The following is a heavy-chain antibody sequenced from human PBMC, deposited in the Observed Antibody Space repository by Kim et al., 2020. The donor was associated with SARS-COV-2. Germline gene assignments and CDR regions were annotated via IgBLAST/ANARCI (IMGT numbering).Heavy chain of an antibody. CDR1: GGSISSSSYY. CDR3: ARKGGYCSGGSCYSLGN. Sequence: SETLSLTCTVSGGSISSSSYYWGWIRQPPGKGLEWIGSIYYSGSTYYNPSLKSRVTISVDTSKNQFSLKLSSVTAADTAVYYCARKGGYCSGGSCYSLGNWGQGTLVTVSS. CDR2: IYYSGST. J-gene: IGHJ4*02. D-gene: IGHD2-15*01. V-gene: IGHV4-39*01.